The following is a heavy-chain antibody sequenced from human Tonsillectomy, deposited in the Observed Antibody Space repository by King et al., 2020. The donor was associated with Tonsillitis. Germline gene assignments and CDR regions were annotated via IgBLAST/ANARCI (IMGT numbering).Heavy chain of an antibody. CDR3: ARYVSGSFDY. J-gene: IGHJ4*02. D-gene: IGHD1-26*01. CDR1: GGSISSGDHY. CDR2: MYYSETI. Sequence: QLQESGPGIVKPSETLSLTCTVSGGSISSGDHYWAWIRQPPGKGLEWVGEMYYSETIFYNPSLKSRITISGGTSEHRFSLRLSSVTAADTAVYFCARYVSGSFDYWGQGALVTVSS. V-gene: IGHV4-39*01.